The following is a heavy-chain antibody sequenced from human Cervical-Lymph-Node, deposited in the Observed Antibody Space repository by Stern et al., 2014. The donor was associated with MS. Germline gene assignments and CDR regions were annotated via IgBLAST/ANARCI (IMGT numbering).Heavy chain of an antibody. CDR1: GFPFSNYG. V-gene: IGHV3-33*01. CDR2: IWYDGNKK. CDR3: ARGNWNYEGMGY. J-gene: IGHJ4*02. D-gene: IGHD1-7*01. Sequence: QLVESRGGVVQPGRSLRLSRAASGFPFSNYGMHWVRQAPVKRLEWMAVIWYDGNKKYYADSVKGRFTISRDNSKNTLFLQMSSLTAEDTALYYCARGNWNYEGMGYWGQGTLVTVSS.